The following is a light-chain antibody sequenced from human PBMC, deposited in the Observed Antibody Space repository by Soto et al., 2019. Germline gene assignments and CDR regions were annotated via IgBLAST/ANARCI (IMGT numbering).Light chain of an antibody. CDR1: SSDVGAYDY. Sequence: QSVLTQPPSASGSPGQSVTISCTGTSSDVGAYDYVSWFQQHPGKAPKLIIYLVCKRPSGVPDRFSGSKSGNTASLTVSGLQADDEADYYCSSYVVSYNWVFGGGTKVTVL. J-gene: IGLJ3*02. CDR3: SSYVVSYNWV. V-gene: IGLV2-8*01. CDR2: LVC.